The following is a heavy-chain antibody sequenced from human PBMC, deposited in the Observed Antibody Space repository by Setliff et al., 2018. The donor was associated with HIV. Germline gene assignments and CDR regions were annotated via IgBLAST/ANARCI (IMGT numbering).Heavy chain of an antibody. V-gene: IGHV4-34*01. J-gene: IGHJ5*02. CDR3: ARGLGGYCSSVSCYEADH. Sequence: SETLSLTCAVFGVSFNNYSYNWFRQPPGRGLEWIGEINHGGSTNYNSSLKGRVTMSMDTSKNQFSLRLSSVTAADTAVYYCARGLGGYCSSVSCYEADHWGQGTLVTVSS. CDR2: INHGGST. CDR1: GVSFNNYS. D-gene: IGHD2-2*01.